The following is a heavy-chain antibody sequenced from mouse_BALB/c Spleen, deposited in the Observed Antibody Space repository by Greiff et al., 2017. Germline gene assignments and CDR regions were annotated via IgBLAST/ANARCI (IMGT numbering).Heavy chain of an antibody. J-gene: IGHJ4*01. CDR3: ARDISYGSSRYAMDY. CDR2: IRNKANGYTT. Sequence: VQLKESGGGLVQPGGSLRLSCATSGFTFTDYYMSWVRQPPGKALEWLGFIRNKANGYTTEYSASVKGRFTISRDNSQSILYLQMNTLRAEDSATYYCARDISYGSSRYAMDYWGQGTSVTVSS. V-gene: IGHV7-3*02. D-gene: IGHD1-1*01. CDR1: GFTFTDYY.